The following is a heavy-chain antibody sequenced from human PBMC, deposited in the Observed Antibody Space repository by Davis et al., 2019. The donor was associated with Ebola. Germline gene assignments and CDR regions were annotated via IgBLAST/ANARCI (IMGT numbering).Heavy chain of an antibody. CDR1: GFTFSSYA. D-gene: IGHD5-24*01. CDR3: VRDFRHRDGYNK. J-gene: IGHJ4*02. CDR2: ISGSGDST. Sequence: PGGSLRLSCAASGFTFSSYAMSWVRQAPGKGLEWVSGISGSGDSTYYADSVRGRFTISRDNSKNTLYLQMSSLRAEDTAVYYCVRDFRHRDGYNKWGQGTLVTVSS. V-gene: IGHV3-23*01.